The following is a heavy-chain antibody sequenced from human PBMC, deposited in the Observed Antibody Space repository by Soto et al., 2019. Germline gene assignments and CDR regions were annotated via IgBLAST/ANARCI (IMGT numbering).Heavy chain of an antibody. Sequence: PSETLSLTCAVSGYSISSGYYWGWTRQPPGKGLEWIGSIYRSGNTYYNPSLKSRVTISVDTSKNQFSLKLSSVTAADTAVYSCARAYYYEVAGWFDPWGPGTLVTVSS. CDR2: IYRSGNT. V-gene: IGHV4-38-2*01. CDR1: GYSISSGYY. D-gene: IGHD3-22*01. CDR3: ARAYYYEVAGWFDP. J-gene: IGHJ5*02.